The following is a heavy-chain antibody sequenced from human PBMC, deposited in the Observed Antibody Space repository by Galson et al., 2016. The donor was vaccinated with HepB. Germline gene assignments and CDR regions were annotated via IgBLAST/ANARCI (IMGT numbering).Heavy chain of an antibody. D-gene: IGHD3-3*01. CDR3: GKYEFDY. V-gene: IGHV3-64D*09. J-gene: IGHJ4*02. CDR1: GFSFSSYV. CDR2: IGSDGRST. Sequence: SLRLSCAASGFSFSSYVMFWVRQAPGKGLEFVSAIGSDGRSTHYADSLRGRFTVSSDNSKNMLYLQMSSLGAEDTAVYYCGKYEFDYWGQGTLVTVSS.